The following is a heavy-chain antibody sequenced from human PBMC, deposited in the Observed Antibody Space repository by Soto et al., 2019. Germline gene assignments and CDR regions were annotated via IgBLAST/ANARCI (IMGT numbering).Heavy chain of an antibody. CDR2: IYYSGST. J-gene: IGHJ4*02. Sequence: ETLSLTCTVSGSSISRSSYYWGWIRQPPGKGLEWIGSIYYSGSTYYNPSLKSRVTISVDTSKNQFSLKLRSVTAADTALYYCSLQRSAGVPRAYLDGWGPGALVT. V-gene: IGHV4-39*01. CDR1: GSSISRSSYY. D-gene: IGHD2-8*01. CDR3: SLQRSAGVPRAYLDG.